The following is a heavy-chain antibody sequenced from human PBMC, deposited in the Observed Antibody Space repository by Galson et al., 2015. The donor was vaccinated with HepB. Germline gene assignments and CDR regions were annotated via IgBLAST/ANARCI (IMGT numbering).Heavy chain of an antibody. J-gene: IGHJ4*02. V-gene: IGHV3-33*01. CDR1: GFTFSSYG. CDR2: IWYDGSNK. Sequence: SLRLSCAASGFTFSSYGMHWVRQAPGKGLEWVAVIWYDGSNKYYADSVKGRFTISRDNSKNTLYLQMNSLRAEDTAVYYCARALPREGCNDYWGQGTLVTVSS. CDR3: ARALPREGCNDY. D-gene: IGHD1-26*01.